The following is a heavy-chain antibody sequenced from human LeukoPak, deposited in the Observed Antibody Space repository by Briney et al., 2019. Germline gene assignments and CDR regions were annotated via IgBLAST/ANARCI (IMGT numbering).Heavy chain of an antibody. V-gene: IGHV3-30*03. CDR3: AATPEIRQQLVTDYDY. CDR2: ISYDGSNK. Sequence: GRSLRLSCAASGFTFSSYGMHWVRQAPGNGLEWVAVISYDGSNKYYADSVKGRFTISRDNSKNTLYLQMNSLRAEDTAVYYCAATPEIRQQLVTDYDYWGQGTLVTVSS. D-gene: IGHD6-13*01. J-gene: IGHJ4*02. CDR1: GFTFSSYG.